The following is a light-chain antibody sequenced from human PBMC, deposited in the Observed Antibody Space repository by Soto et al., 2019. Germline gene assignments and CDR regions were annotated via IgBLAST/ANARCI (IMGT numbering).Light chain of an antibody. CDR2: ETS. CDR1: QGIRSW. J-gene: IGKJ1*01. V-gene: IGKV1-5*03. Sequence: DIQMTQSPSSVSASVGDRLTITFRVSQGIRSWLAWYQQTPGKAPKVLIYETSTSESGVPSRFSGSGSGTEFTLTISSLQPDDFATYYYQQYNTYSTFGQGTKVDIK. CDR3: QQYNTYST.